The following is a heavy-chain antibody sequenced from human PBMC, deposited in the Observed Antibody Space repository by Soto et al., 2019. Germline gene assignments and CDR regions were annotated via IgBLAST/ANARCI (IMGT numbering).Heavy chain of an antibody. CDR1: GGSVSSGSYY. Sequence: LSLTCTVSGGSVSSGSYYWSWIRQPPGKGLEWIGYIYYSGSTSYNPSLKSRVTISVDTSKNQFSLKLSSVTAADTAVYYCARSWSVAGGGELWFDPWGQGTLVTVSS. CDR3: ARSWSVAGGGELWFDP. CDR2: IYYSGST. J-gene: IGHJ5*02. V-gene: IGHV4-61*01. D-gene: IGHD6-19*01.